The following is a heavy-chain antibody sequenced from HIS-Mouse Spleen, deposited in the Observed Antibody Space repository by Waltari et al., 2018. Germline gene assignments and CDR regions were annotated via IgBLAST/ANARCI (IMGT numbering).Heavy chain of an antibody. J-gene: IGHJ4*02. CDR2: ISMSSSYI. V-gene: IGHV3-21*01. D-gene: IGHD3-9*01. CDR3: ASLYYDILTGYYRDY. CDR1: GFPFSRYS. Sequence: EVQLVESGGGLVKPGGSLRLSCAASGFPFSRYSMNWVRQAPGKGLGCVSSISMSSSYIYYADSVKAPFTSSRDNAKNSLYLQMNSLRAEDTAVYYCASLYYDILTGYYRDYWGQGTLVTVSS.